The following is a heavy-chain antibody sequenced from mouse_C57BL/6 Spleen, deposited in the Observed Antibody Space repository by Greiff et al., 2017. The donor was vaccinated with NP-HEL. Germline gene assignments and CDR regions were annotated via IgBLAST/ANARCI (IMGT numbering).Heavy chain of an antibody. Sequence: EVQVVESGGGLVKPGGSLKLSCAASGFTFSDYGMHWVRQAPEKGLEWVAYISSGSSTIYYADTVKGRFTISRDNAKNTLFLQMTSLRSEDTAMYYCARRAGYDGYFFDYWGQGTTLTVSS. CDR1: GFTFSDYG. D-gene: IGHD2-3*01. CDR2: ISSGSSTI. V-gene: IGHV5-17*01. J-gene: IGHJ2*01. CDR3: ARRAGYDGYFFDY.